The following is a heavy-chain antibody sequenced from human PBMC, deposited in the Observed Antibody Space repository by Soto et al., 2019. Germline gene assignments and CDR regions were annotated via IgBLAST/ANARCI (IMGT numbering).Heavy chain of an antibody. CDR1: GFTFSSYW. Sequence: GGSLRLSCAASGFTFSSYWMSWVRQAPGKGLEWVANIKQDGSEKYYVDSVKGRFTISRDNAKNSLYLQMNSLRAEDTAVYYCARKDIVVVPAFDYWGQGTLVTVSS. D-gene: IGHD2-2*01. V-gene: IGHV3-7*01. J-gene: IGHJ4*02. CDR3: ARKDIVVVPAFDY. CDR2: IKQDGSEK.